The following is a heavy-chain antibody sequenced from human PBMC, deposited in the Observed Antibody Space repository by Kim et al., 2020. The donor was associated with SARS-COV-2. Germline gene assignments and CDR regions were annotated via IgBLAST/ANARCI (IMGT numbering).Heavy chain of an antibody. CDR3: ERGGYYDSPNPRYYYYG. J-gene: IGHJ6*01. Sequence: GGSLRLSCAASGFTFSSYAMHWVRQAPGKGLEWVAVISYDGSNKYYADSAKGRFSISRDNSKNTLYLQMNSLRAEDMAVYYCERGGYYDSPNPRYYYYG. CDR2: ISYDGSNK. D-gene: IGHD3-9*01. CDR1: GFTFSSYA. V-gene: IGHV3-30*04.